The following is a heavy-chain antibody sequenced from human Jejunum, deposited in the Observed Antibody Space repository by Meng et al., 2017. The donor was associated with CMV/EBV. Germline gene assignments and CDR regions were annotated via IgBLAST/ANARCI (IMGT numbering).Heavy chain of an antibody. CDR2: IRYDGSRK. Sequence: CVFTFSFYSLHWVLQAPGKGLVWVAFIRYDGSRKNYVDSVQGRFTISRDNSKNILYLYTTSLRVEDTAVYYCAKGGPIVGATLDHWGQGTLVRLL. V-gene: IGHV3-30*02. CDR3: AKGGPIVGATLDH. CDR1: VFTFSFYS. D-gene: IGHD1-26*01. J-gene: IGHJ4*02.